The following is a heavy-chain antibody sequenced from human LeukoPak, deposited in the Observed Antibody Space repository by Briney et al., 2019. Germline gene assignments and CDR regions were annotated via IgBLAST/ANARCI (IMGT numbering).Heavy chain of an antibody. CDR2: IYYSGST. V-gene: IGHV4-31*03. D-gene: IGHD3-22*01. J-gene: IGHJ4*02. CDR3: ARYYYDSSGYYNGHFDY. CDR1: GGSISSGGYY. Sequence: SETLSLTCTVSGGSISSGGYYWSWIRQHPGKGLEWIGYIYYSGSTHYNPSLKSRVTISVDTSKNQFSLKLSSVTAADTAVYYCARYYYDSSGYYNGHFDYWGQGTLVTVSS.